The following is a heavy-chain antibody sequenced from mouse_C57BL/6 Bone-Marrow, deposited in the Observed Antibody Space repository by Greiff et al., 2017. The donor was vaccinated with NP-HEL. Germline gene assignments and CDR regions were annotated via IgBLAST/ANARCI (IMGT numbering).Heavy chain of an antibody. CDR1: GYTSTSYW. D-gene: IGHD2-2*01. CDR3: ARGAVTTKGFDY. Sequence: VQLQQPGAELVKPGASVKLSCKASGYTSTSYWMHWVKQRPGQGLEWIGMIHPNSGSTNYNEKFKSKATLTVDKSSSTAYMQLSSLTSEDSAVYYCARGAVTTKGFDYWGQGTTLTVSS. CDR2: IHPNSGST. J-gene: IGHJ2*01. V-gene: IGHV1-64*01.